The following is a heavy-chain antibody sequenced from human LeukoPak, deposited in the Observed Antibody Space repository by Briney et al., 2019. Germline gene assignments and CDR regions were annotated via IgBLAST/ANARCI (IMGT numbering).Heavy chain of an antibody. CDR1: GGTFSSYA. CDR2: IIPIFGTA. V-gene: IGHV1-69*13. Sequence: SVTVSCTASGGTFSSYAISWVRQAPGQGLEWMGGIIPIFGTANYAQKFQGRVTITADESTSTAYMELSSLRSEDTAVYYCARDEWEQLVTVYYYYGMDVWGQGTTVTVSS. J-gene: IGHJ6*02. CDR3: ARDEWEQLVTVYYYYGMDV. D-gene: IGHD6-13*01.